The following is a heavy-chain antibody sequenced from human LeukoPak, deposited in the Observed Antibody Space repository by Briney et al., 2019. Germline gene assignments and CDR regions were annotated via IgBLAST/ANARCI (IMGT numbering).Heavy chain of an antibody. V-gene: IGHV3-48*03. Sequence: GGSLRLSCAASGFTFSSYEMNLVRQAPGKGLEWVSYISSSGSTIYYADSVKGRFTISRDNAKNSLYLQMNSLRAEDTAVYYCAKDWPWYFDFWGQGTLVTVSS. CDR3: AKDWPWYFDF. J-gene: IGHJ4*02. CDR2: ISSSGSTI. CDR1: GFTFSSYE.